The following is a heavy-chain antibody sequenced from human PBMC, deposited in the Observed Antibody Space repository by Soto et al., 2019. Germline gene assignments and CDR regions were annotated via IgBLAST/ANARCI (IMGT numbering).Heavy chain of an antibody. V-gene: IGHV1-3*01. CDR1: GYTFTSYS. J-gene: IGHJ4*02. CDR2: INAGNGNT. CDR3: ARDGHHGYYDSSGYYY. Sequence: ASVNVSCKSSGYTFTSYSIHWGRQAPGQRLECMGWINAGNGNTKYSQKFQGRVTITRDTSASTAYMELSSLRSEDTAVYYCARDGHHGYYDSSGYYYWGQGTLVTVSS. D-gene: IGHD3-22*01.